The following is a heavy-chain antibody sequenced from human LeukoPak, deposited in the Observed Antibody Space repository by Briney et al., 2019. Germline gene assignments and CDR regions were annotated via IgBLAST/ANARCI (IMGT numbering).Heavy chain of an antibody. V-gene: IGHV3-23*01. Sequence: GGSLRLSCAASGLTFNSYAMSWVRQAPGKGLEWVSVISGSGGSTYYADSVKGRFTISRDNSKNTLYLQMNSLRADDTAVYYCAKETTVTYTADYWGQGTLVAVSS. D-gene: IGHD4-17*01. CDR3: AKETTVTYTADY. CDR2: ISGSGGST. CDR1: GLTFNSYA. J-gene: IGHJ4*02.